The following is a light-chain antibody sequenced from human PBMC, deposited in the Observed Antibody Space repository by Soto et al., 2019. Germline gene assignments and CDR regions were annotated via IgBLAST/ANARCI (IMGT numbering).Light chain of an antibody. CDR2: GAS. CDR1: QSVSSTY. CDR3: QHYGSSSYT. Sequence: DIVLTQSPGTLSLSPGERATLSCRVSQSVSSTYLAWYQHKPGQAPRILIFGASNRATGIPDRFSGSGSGTDFTLTISRLEPEDCAVYYRQHYGSSSYTFGQGTKVDIK. V-gene: IGKV3-20*01. J-gene: IGKJ2*01.